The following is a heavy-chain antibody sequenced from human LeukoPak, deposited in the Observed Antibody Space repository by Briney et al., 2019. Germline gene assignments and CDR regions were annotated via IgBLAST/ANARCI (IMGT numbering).Heavy chain of an antibody. Sequence: PETLSLTCAVYGGSFSGYYWSWIRQPPGKGLEWIGEINHSGSTNYNPSLKSRVTISVDTSKNQFSLKLSSVTAADTAVYYCASWPEDYGDYDVDYWGQGTLVTVSS. V-gene: IGHV4-34*01. D-gene: IGHD4-17*01. CDR3: ASWPEDYGDYDVDY. CDR2: INHSGST. J-gene: IGHJ4*02. CDR1: GGSFSGYY.